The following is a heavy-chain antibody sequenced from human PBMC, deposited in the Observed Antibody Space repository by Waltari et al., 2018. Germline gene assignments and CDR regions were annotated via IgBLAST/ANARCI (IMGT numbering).Heavy chain of an antibody. D-gene: IGHD6-13*01. Sequence: QLQLQESGPGLVKPSETLSLTCTVSGGSISSSSYYWGWIRQPPGKGLEWIGSIYYSGSTYYNPSLKSRVTISVDTSKNQFSLKLSSETAADTAVYYCARAYSSSWLHSYWGQGTLVTVSS. CDR3: ARAYSSSWLHSY. CDR2: IYYSGST. J-gene: IGHJ4*02. CDR1: GGSISSSSYY. V-gene: IGHV4-39*07.